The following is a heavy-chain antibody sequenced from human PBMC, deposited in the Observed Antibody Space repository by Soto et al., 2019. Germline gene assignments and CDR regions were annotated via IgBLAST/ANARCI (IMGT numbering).Heavy chain of an antibody. CDR3: ARGEVYYYYGMDV. J-gene: IGHJ6*02. Sequence: TLSLSCAVSGGSISSGGYSWSWILQPPGKGLEWIGYIYHSGSTYYNPSLKSRVTISVDRSKNQFSLKLSSVTAADTAVYYCARGEVYYYYGMDVWGQGTTVTVSS. V-gene: IGHV4-30-2*01. CDR1: GGSISSGGYS. CDR2: IYHSGST.